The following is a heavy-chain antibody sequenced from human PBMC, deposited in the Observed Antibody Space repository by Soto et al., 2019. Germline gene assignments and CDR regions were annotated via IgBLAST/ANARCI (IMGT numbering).Heavy chain of an antibody. J-gene: IGHJ4*02. CDR2: IRSKANSYAT. CDR3: TRPYHGFGDPKVPHDY. V-gene: IGHV3-73*01. CDR1: GFIVSNPY. Sequence: GGSLRLSCAASGFIVSNPYMSWVRQAPGKGLEWVGRIRSKANSYATAYAASVKGRFTIARDDSKNPAYLQMNSLKTEDTAVYYCTRPYHGFGDPKVPHDYWGQGTLVTVSS. D-gene: IGHD3-10*01.